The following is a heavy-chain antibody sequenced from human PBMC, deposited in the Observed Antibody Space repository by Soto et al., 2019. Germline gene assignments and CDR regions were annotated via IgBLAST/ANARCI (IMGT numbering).Heavy chain of an antibody. CDR2: ISAYNGNT. CDR1: GYTFTSYG. V-gene: IGHV1-18*01. Sequence: QVQLVQSGAEVKKPGASVKVSCKASGYTFTSYGISWVRQAPGQGLEWMGWISAYNGNTNYAQKLQGRVTMTTDTSTSTAYMELRSLRSADRGVYDGERVMTAGVGNWYFDLWGRGTLVTVSS. J-gene: IGHJ2*01. CDR3: ERVMTAGVGNWYFDL. D-gene: IGHD6-13*01.